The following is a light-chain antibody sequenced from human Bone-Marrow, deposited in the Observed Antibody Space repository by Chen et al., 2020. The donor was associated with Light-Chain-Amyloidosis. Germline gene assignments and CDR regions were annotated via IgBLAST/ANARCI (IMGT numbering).Light chain of an antibody. CDR2: DDS. Sequence: SYVLTQPSSVSVAPGQTATIACGGNNIGSTSVHWYQQTPGQAPLLVVYDDSDRPSGIPERLSGSNSGNTATLTGGRVEAGDEADYYCQVWDRSSDRPVFGGGTKLTVL. V-gene: IGLV3-21*02. CDR1: NIGSTS. CDR3: QVWDRSSDRPV. J-gene: IGLJ3*02.